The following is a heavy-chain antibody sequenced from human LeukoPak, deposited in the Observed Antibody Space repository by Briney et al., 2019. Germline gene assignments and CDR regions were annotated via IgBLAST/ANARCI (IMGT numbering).Heavy chain of an antibody. Sequence: SETLSLTCAVYGGSFSGYYWSWIRQPPGKGLEWIGEINHSGSTNYNPSLKSRVTISVDTSKNQFSLKLSSVTAADTAVCYCARGGTIFGNWFDPWGQGTLVTVSS. D-gene: IGHD3-3*01. CDR1: GGSFSGYY. CDR2: INHSGST. J-gene: IGHJ5*02. CDR3: ARGGTIFGNWFDP. V-gene: IGHV4-34*01.